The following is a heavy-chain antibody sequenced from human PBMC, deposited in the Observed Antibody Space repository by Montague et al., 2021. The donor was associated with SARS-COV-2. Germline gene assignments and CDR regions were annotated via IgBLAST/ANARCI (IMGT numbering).Heavy chain of an antibody. CDR1: GDSVSRNSAA. V-gene: IGHV6-1*01. J-gene: IGHJ4*02. CDR3: ARTSASSGY. Sequence: CAISGDSVSRNSAAWNWNRQSPSKGLEWLGRTYYRSKWYNDYAVSVKSRITINPDTSKNQIFLRLNSVTPEDTAVYYCARTSASSGYWGQGTLVTVSS. D-gene: IGHD6-19*01. CDR2: TYYRSKWYN.